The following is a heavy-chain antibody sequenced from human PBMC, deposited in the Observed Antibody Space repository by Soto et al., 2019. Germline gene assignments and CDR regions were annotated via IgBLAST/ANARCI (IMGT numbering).Heavy chain of an antibody. D-gene: IGHD3-9*01. CDR2: ISSSSSTI. V-gene: IGHV3-48*01. CDR3: ARVLGYYDILTGYVDY. J-gene: IGHJ4*02. Sequence: ESGGGLVQPGGSLRLSCAASGFTFSSYSMNWVRQAPGKGLEWVSYISSSSSTIYYADSVKGRFTISRDNAKNSLYLQMNSLRAEDTAVYYCARVLGYYDILTGYVDYWGQGTLVTVSS. CDR1: GFTFSSYS.